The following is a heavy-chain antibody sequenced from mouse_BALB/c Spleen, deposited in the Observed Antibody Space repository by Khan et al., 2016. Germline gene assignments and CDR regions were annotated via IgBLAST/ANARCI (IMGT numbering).Heavy chain of an antibody. V-gene: IGHV1-7*01. D-gene: IGHD1-1*01. CDR2: INPNTGYT. J-gene: IGHJ3*01. CDR1: GYTFTDYW. Sequence: QVQLQQSGAELAKPGASVKMSCKASGYTFTDYWMHWVKQRPGQGLEWIGYINPNTGYTEYNQKFKAKATLTADKSSSTAYMQLSSLTSEDSAVYYCARWSYYYGSSYGWFAYWGQGTLVTVSA. CDR3: ARWSYYYGSSYGWFAY.